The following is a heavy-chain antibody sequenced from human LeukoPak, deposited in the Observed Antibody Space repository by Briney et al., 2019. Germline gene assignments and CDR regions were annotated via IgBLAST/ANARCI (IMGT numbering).Heavy chain of an antibody. Sequence: SETLSLTCAVSGYSISSGFYWGWIRQPPGKGLEWMGSMYHSGSTYYNPSLQNRVTISVDTSTNQFSLKLRSVTAADTALYYCARAGYSGLDWFDPWGQGTLVTVSS. CDR2: MYHSGST. CDR3: ARAGYSGLDWFDP. J-gene: IGHJ5*02. CDR1: GYSISSGFY. D-gene: IGHD6-19*01. V-gene: IGHV4-38-2*01.